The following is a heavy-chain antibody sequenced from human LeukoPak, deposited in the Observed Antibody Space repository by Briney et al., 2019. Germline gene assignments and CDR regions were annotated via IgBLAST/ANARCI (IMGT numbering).Heavy chain of an antibody. CDR2: INPDSGGT. CDR3: ARDPRIKATGDDNWFDP. Sequence: ASVKVSCKASGYTFTGHYMHWVRQAPGQGLEWMGWINPDSGGTDYAQKFQGRVTMTRDTSITTAYMELSRLTSDDTAVYFCARDPRIKATGDDNWFDPWGQGTLVSVSS. D-gene: IGHD1-1*01. CDR1: GYTFTGHY. V-gene: IGHV1-2*02. J-gene: IGHJ5*02.